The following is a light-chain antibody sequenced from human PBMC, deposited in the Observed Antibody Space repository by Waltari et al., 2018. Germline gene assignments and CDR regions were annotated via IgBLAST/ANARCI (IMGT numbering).Light chain of an antibody. CDR3: QQRKYWPPLT. CDR2: DAS. J-gene: IGKJ4*01. Sequence: VLTQSPATLFLSPGERATLSCRASQSVNSYLAWYQQKPGQAPRLLIYDASNRATGIPARFSGSGSGTDFTLTISSLEPEDFAVYYCQQRKYWPPLTFGGGTKVEIK. V-gene: IGKV3-11*01. CDR1: QSVNSY.